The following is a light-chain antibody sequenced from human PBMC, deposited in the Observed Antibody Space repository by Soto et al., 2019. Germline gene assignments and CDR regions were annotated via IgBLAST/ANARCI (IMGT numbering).Light chain of an antibody. Sequence: EVVMTQSPATLSVSPGEGVSLSCRASQSVASDVAWYQQRPGQAPRLLXYGASNRATGIPDRFSGSGSGTEFTLTITRLQSEDFATYYCQKYNDWPPLTFGGGTKVDNK. J-gene: IGKJ4*01. V-gene: IGKV3-15*01. CDR3: QKYNDWPPLT. CDR1: QSVASD. CDR2: GAS.